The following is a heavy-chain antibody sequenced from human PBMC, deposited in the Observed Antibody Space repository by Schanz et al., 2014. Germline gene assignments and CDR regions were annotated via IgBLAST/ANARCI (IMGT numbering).Heavy chain of an antibody. CDR2: VNPGGGST. J-gene: IGHJ4*02. V-gene: IGHV1-46*01. CDR1: GYPFTNYY. D-gene: IGHD2-15*01. Sequence: QVHLEQSGPEVKKPGASVKLSCRASGYPFTNYYIHWVRQAPGQGLEWMGIVNPGGGSTSVAQRFQTRVALTRHTSAGTAYLGLTRLRCEDTAVYYCARGSLAGYVALLMAANDYWGQGTLLTVSS. CDR3: ARGSLAGYVALLMAANDY.